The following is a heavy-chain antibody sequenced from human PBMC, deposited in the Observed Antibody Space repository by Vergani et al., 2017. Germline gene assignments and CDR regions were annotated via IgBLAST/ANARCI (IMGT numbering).Heavy chain of an antibody. J-gene: IGHJ3*02. D-gene: IGHD6-19*01. CDR3: ASELNDSSGWPGAFDI. Sequence: EVQLVESGGGLVQPGRSLRLSCAASGFTFDDYAMHWVRQAPGKGLEWVSGISWNSGSIGYADSVKGRFTISRDNAKNSLYLQMNSLRAEDTAVYYCASELNDSSGWPGAFDIWGQGTMVTVSS. V-gene: IGHV3-9*01. CDR2: ISWNSGSI. CDR1: GFTFDDYA.